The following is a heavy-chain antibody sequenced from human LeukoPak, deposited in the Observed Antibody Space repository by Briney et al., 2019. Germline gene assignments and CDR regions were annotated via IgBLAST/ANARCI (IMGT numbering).Heavy chain of an antibody. CDR1: GGSISSSSYY. CDR3: ARDGSSRYYDFWSGYYAYYFDY. CDR2: IYYSGST. V-gene: IGHV4-39*07. J-gene: IGHJ4*02. Sequence: SETLSLTCTVSGGSISSSSYYWGWIRQPPAKGLEWIGSIYYSGSTYYNPSLKSRVTISVDTSKNQFSLKLSSVTAADTAVYYCARDGSSRYYDFWSGYYAYYFDYWGRGTLVTVSS. D-gene: IGHD3-3*01.